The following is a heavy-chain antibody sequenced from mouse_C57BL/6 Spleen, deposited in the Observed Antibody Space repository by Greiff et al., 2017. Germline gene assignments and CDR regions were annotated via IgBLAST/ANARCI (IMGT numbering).Heavy chain of an antibody. J-gene: IGHJ4*01. V-gene: IGHV7-3*01. CDR3: ARDERTTVVAKGAMDY. D-gene: IGHD1-1*01. CDR2: IRNKANGYTT. Sequence: DVMLVESGGGLVQPGGSLSLSCAASGFTFTDYYMSWVRPPPGQALAWLGFIRNKANGYTTEYSASVKGRFTISRDNSQSILYLQMNALRAEDSATYYGARDERTTVVAKGAMDYWGQGTSVTVSS. CDR1: GFTFTDYY.